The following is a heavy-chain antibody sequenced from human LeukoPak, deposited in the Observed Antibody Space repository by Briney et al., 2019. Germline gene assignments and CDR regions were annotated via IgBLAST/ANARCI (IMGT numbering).Heavy chain of an antibody. CDR2: ISYDGSSK. J-gene: IGHJ4*02. V-gene: IGHV3-30*18. D-gene: IGHD3-10*01. CDR1: GFTFSSYA. CDR3: AKDRMVRGVIIVPHFDY. Sequence: GGSLRLSCAASGFTFSSYAMSWVRQAPGKGLEWVAVISYDGSSKYYADSVKGRFTISRDNSKNTLYLQMNSLRAEDTAVYYCAKDRMVRGVIIVPHFDYWGQGTLVTVSS.